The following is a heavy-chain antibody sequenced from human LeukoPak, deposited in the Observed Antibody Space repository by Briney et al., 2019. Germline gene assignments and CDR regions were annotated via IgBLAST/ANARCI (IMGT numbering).Heavy chain of an antibody. CDR1: GFTSSTYA. CDR2: LSSDGSNT. Sequence: GGSLRLSCAASGFTSSTYAMHWVRQAPGKGLEWLTILSSDGSNTYYADSVKGRFTISRDNAKNSLYLQMNSLRAEDTAVYYCAREKDYYDSSGFHGRAYMDVWGKGTTVTVSS. V-gene: IGHV3-30*07. D-gene: IGHD3-22*01. CDR3: AREKDYYDSSGFHGRAYMDV. J-gene: IGHJ6*03.